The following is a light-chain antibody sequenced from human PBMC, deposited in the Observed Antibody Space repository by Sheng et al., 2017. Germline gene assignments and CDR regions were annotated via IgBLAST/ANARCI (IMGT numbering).Light chain of an antibody. V-gene: IGKV1-5*03. CDR1: QGIISW. CDR3: QQYNSYSRT. J-gene: IGKJ1*01. CDR2: KAS. Sequence: DIQMTQSPSSVSASVGDRVTITCRASQGIISWLAWYQQKPGKAPKLLIYKASSLESGVPSRFSGSGSGTEFTLTISSLQPDDFATYYCQQYNSYSRTFCQGTKVEIK.